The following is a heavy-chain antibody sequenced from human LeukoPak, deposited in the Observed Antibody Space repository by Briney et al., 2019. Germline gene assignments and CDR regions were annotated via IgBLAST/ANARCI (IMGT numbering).Heavy chain of an antibody. J-gene: IGHJ4*02. CDR3: ARSIVGATSYFDY. V-gene: IGHV3-30*02. CDR1: GFTFSSYG. Sequence: GGSLRLSCAASGFTFSSYGMHWVRQAPGKGLEWVAFIRYDGSNKYYADSVKGRFTISRDNSKNTLYLQMGSLRAEDMAVYYCARSIVGATSYFDYWGQGTLVTVSS. D-gene: IGHD1-26*01. CDR2: IRYDGSNK.